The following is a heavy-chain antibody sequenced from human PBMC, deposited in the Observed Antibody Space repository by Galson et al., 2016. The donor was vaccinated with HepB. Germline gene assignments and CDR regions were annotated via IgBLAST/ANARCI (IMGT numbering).Heavy chain of an antibody. D-gene: IGHD3-3*01. CDR1: GFTVSRKY. CDR3: ARAYDFWSGRYYYAMDV. Sequence: SLRLSCAASGFTVSRKYMTWVRQAPGKGLEWVSVIYSADTGGTTYYADSVKGRLTISRHNSKNTLYLQMNSLRHEDTAVYYCARAYDFWSGRYYYAMDVWGQGTTVTVS. V-gene: IGHV3-53*04. CDR2: IYSADTGGTT. J-gene: IGHJ6*02.